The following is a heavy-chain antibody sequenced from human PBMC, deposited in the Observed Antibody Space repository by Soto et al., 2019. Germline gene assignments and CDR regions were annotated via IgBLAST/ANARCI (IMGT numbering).Heavy chain of an antibody. V-gene: IGHV3-23*01. D-gene: IGHD3-22*01. Sequence: PGGSLRLSCAASGFTFSSYAMSWVRQAPGKGLEWVSTISGSGGSTYYADSVKGRFTISRDNSKNTLYLQMNSLRAEDTAVYYCAKDSEHTYYYDSSGYYTPFQHWGQGTLVTVSS. CDR3: AKDSEHTYYYDSSGYYTPFQH. CDR1: GFTFSSYA. CDR2: ISGSGGST. J-gene: IGHJ1*01.